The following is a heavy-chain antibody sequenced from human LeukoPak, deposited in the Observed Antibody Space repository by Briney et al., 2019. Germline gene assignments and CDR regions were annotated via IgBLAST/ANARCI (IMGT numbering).Heavy chain of an antibody. CDR1: GYTFTSYY. Sequence: ASVKVSCKASGYTFTSYYMHWVRQAPGQGLEWMGIINPSGGSTSYAQKFQGGVTMTRDTSTSTVYMELSSLRSEDTAVYYCARDRYSYRAYDYWGQGTLVTVSS. J-gene: IGHJ4*02. D-gene: IGHD5-18*01. CDR2: INPSGGST. V-gene: IGHV1-46*01. CDR3: ARDRYSYRAYDY.